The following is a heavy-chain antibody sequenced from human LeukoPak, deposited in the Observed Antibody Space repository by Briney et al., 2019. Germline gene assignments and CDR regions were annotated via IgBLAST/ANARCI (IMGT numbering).Heavy chain of an antibody. Sequence: RGALGDSRSASGFTFCSFAMRWGGPAPGEGLGYVSAISSNGGSTYYADSVKGRFTISRDNSKNTLYLQMSSLKAEDTAVYYCVKAYYDFWSRTDNWGQGTLVTVSS. D-gene: IGHD3-3*01. J-gene: IGHJ4*02. CDR2: ISSNGGST. CDR1: GFTFCSFA. CDR3: VKAYYDFWSRTDN. V-gene: IGHV3-64D*09.